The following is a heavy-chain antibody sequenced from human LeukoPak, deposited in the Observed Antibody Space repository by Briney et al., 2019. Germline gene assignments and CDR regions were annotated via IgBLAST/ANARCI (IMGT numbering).Heavy chain of an antibody. CDR2: INSDGSST. D-gene: IGHD3-22*01. V-gene: IGHV3-74*01. CDR3: ESPGGYYYDSSGGGPIDY. J-gene: IGHJ4*02. CDR1: GFTFSSYW. Sequence: GGSLRLSCATSGFTFSSYWMHWVRQAPGKGLVWVSRINSDGSSTSYADSVKGRFTISRDNAKNTLYLQMNSLRAEDTAVYYCESPGGYYYDSSGGGPIDYWGQGTLVTVSS.